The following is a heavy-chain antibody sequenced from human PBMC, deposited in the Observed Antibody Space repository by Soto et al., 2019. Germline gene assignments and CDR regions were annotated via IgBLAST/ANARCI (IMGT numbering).Heavy chain of an antibody. CDR2: IRSKANSYAT. D-gene: IGHD3-9*01. V-gene: IGHV3-73*01. CDR3: TRATYYDILTGYLGRFDY. CDR1: GFTFSGSA. J-gene: IGHJ4*02. Sequence: PGGSLRLSCAASGFTFSGSAMHWVRQASGKGLEWVGRIRSKANSYATAYAASVKGRFTITRDDSKNTAYLQMNSLKTEDTAVYYCTRATYYDILTGYLGRFDYWGQGTLVTVSS.